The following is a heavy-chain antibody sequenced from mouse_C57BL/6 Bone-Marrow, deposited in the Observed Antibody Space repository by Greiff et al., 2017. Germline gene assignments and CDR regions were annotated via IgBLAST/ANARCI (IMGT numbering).Heavy chain of an antibody. CDR3: AKKGDGYPLCYDAMDY. J-gene: IGHJ4*01. CDR1: GFSLPSYG. Sequence: QVQLKESGPGLVAPSQSLSITCTVSGFSLPSYGVSWVRQPPGKGLEWLGVIWGDGSTNYHSALISRLSISKDNSKSQVVLKLNSLQTDDTATYYCAKKGDGYPLCYDAMDYWGQGTSVTVSA. CDR2: IWGDGST. D-gene: IGHD2-3*01. V-gene: IGHV2-3*01.